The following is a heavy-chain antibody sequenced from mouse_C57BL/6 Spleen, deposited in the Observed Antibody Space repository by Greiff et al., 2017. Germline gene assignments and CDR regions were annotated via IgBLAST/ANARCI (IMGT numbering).Heavy chain of an antibody. D-gene: IGHD4-1*01. V-gene: IGHV1-59*01. J-gene: IGHJ2*01. CDR2: IDPSDSYT. CDR1: GYTFTSYW. Sequence: VQLQQPGAELVRPGTSVKLSCKASGYTFTSYWMHWVKQRPGQGLEWIGVIDPSDSYTNYNQKFKGKATLTVDTSSSTAYMQLSSLTSEDSAVYYCARETLTGTRDYWGQGTTLTVSS. CDR3: ARETLTGTRDY.